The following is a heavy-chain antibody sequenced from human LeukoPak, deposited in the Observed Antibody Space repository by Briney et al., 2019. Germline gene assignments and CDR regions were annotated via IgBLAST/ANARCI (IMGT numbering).Heavy chain of an antibody. V-gene: IGHV3-9*01. D-gene: IGHD2-8*01. CDR1: GFTFDDYA. J-gene: IGHJ4*02. CDR2: ISWNSGSI. CDR3: AKGPIVLMVYAIPGPFDY. Sequence: PGRSLRLSCAASGFTFDDYAMHWVRQAPGKGLEWVSGISWNSGSIGYADSVKGRFTISRDNAKNSLYLQTNSLRAEDTALYYCAKGPIVLMVYAIPGPFDYWGQGTLVTVSS.